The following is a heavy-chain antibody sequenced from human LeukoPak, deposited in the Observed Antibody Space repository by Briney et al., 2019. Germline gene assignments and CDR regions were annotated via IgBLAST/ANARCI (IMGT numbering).Heavy chain of an antibody. CDR1: GGSFSGYY. V-gene: IGHV4-34*01. Sequence: SETLSLTCAVYGGSFSGYYWSWIRQPPGKGLEWIGSIYYSGSTYYNPSLKSRVTISVDTSKNQFSLKLSSVTAADTAVYYCARLYYGDYWYFDLWGRGTLVTVSS. D-gene: IGHD4-17*01. CDR2: IYYSGST. CDR3: ARLYYGDYWYFDL. J-gene: IGHJ2*01.